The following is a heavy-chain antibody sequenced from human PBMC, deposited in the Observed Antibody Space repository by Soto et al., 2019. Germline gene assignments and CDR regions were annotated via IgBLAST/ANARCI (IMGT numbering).Heavy chain of an antibody. V-gene: IGHV1-8*01. CDR3: ARPIAYYDSSGYYFDAFDI. CDR2: MNPNSGNT. Sequence: GASVKVSGKASGYTFTSYDINWVRQATGQGLEWMGWMNPNSGNTGYAQKFQGRVTMTRNTSISTAYMELSSLRSEDTAVYYCARPIAYYDSSGYYFDAFDIWGQGTMVTVSS. D-gene: IGHD3-22*01. CDR1: GYTFTSYD. J-gene: IGHJ3*02.